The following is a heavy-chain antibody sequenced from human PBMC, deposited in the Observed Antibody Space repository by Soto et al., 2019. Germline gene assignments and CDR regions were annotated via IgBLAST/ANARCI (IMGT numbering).Heavy chain of an antibody. D-gene: IGHD2-2*01. J-gene: IGHJ4*02. CDR3: AKVSRVIGVVPAALN. Sequence: EVQLLESGGGLEQPGGSLRLSCVGSGHTFHNYAMTWVRQAPGKGLEWVSGISGSGGSTYYAGSVRGRFTISRDDSKNTLYLQMNSLRAEDTAVYYCAKVSRVIGVVPAALNWGQGTLVTVSS. CDR2: ISGSGGST. CDR1: GHTFHNYA. V-gene: IGHV3-23*01.